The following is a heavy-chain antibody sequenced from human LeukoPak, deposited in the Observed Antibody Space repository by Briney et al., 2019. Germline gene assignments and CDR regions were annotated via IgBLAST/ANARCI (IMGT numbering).Heavy chain of an antibody. CDR1: GGSISSYY. CDR2: IYYSGTT. CDR3: ARGSSSWARYFDL. J-gene: IGHJ2*01. Sequence: SETLSLTCTVSGGSISSYYWSWIRQPPGKGLEWIGYIYYSGTTNYNPSLKSRVTISLARSKNQCSLKVNSVTAADTALYYCARGSSSWARYFDLWGRGTLVTVSS. D-gene: IGHD2-2*01. V-gene: IGHV4-59*01.